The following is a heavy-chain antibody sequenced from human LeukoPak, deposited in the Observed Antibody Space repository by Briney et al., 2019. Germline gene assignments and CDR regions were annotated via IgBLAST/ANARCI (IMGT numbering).Heavy chain of an antibody. V-gene: IGHV3-20*04. J-gene: IGHJ4*02. CDR2: INWNSGST. CDR3: AREDDDSSGYYYTYYFDY. CDR1: GFTFDDYG. D-gene: IGHD3-22*01. Sequence: GGSLRLSCAASGFTFDDYGMSWVRQAPGKGLEWVSGINWNSGSTGYADSVKGRFTISRDNAKNSLYLQMNSLRAEDTALYYCAREDDDSSGYYYTYYFDYWGQGTLVTVSS.